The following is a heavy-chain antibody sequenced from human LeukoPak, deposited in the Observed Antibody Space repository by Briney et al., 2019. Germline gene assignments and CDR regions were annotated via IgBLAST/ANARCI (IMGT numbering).Heavy chain of an antibody. D-gene: IGHD2-15*01. J-gene: IGHJ4*02. V-gene: IGHV1-18*01. CDR2: ISAYNGNT. Sequence: ASVKVSCKSSGYTFTSYGIIWVRQAPGQGLEWMGWISAYNGNTNFAQKLQGRVTMTTDTSTSTAYMELRSLRSDDTAVYYCARDCSGGTCYTSYWGQGTLVTVSS. CDR3: ARDCSGGTCYTSY. CDR1: GYTFTSYG.